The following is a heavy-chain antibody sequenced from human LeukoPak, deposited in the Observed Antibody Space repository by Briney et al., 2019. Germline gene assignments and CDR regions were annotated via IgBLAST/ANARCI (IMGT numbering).Heavy chain of an antibody. V-gene: IGHV1-8*01. CDR1: GYTFTSYD. CDR2: MNPNSGNT. CDR3: ARERSSSWSNRGYDY. D-gene: IGHD6-13*01. Sequence: ASLRVSCKASGYTFTSYDMNWVRQAPGQGLEWMGWMNPNSGNTGYAQTFQGRVTMTRNTSISTAYMELSSLRSEDTAVYYCARERSSSWSNRGYDYWGQGTLVTVSS. J-gene: IGHJ4*02.